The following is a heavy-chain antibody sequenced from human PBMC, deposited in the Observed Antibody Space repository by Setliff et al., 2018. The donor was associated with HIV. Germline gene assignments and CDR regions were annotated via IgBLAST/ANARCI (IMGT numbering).Heavy chain of an antibody. J-gene: IGHJ4*02. CDR2: ISTSGANT. Sequence: GGSLRLSCAASGFTFSSYAMSWVRQAPGKGLEWVSTISTSGANTYDADSVRGRFTISRDNSRNTVYLDMNSLTAEDTAVYYCVRGGYYYDNTVFYGHWGQGTLVTVSS. V-gene: IGHV3-23*01. CDR1: GFTFSSYA. CDR3: VRGGYYYDNTVFYGH. D-gene: IGHD3-22*01.